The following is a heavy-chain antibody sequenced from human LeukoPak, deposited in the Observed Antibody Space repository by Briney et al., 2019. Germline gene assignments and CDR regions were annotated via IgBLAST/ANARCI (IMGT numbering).Heavy chain of an antibody. D-gene: IGHD6-19*01. CDR2: INPNSGGT. V-gene: IGHV1-2*02. Sequence: ASVKVSCKASGYTFTSYDINWVRQATGQGLEWMGWINPNSGGTNYAQKFQGRVTMTRDTSISTAYMELSRLRSDDMAVYYCARGIAVAGTRGFDYWGQGTLVTVSS. CDR1: GYTFTSYD. CDR3: ARGIAVAGTRGFDY. J-gene: IGHJ4*02.